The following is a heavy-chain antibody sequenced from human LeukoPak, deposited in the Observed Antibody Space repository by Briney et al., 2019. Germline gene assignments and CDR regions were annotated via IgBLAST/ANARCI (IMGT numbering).Heavy chain of an antibody. D-gene: IGHD5-24*01. CDR3: ARSFPTDGSIAY. CDR1: GGSISSYY. J-gene: IGHJ4*02. Sequence: PSETLSLTCTVSGGSISSYYWSWIRQPPGKGLEWIGYIYYSGSTNYNPSLKSRVTISVDTSKNQFSLRLTSVTAADTALYYCARSFPTDGSIAYWGQGTLVTVS. V-gene: IGHV4-59*12. CDR2: IYYSGST.